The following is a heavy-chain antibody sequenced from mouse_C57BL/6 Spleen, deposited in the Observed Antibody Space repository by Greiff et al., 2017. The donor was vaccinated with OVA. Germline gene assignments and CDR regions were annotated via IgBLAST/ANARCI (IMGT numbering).Heavy chain of an antibody. Sequence: DVKLVESGGGLVKPGGSLKLSCAASGFTFSSYAMSWVRQTPEKRLEWVATISDGGSYTYYPDNVKGRFTISRDNAKNNLYLQMSHLKSEDTAMYYCARESASNYFDYWGQGTTLTVSS. V-gene: IGHV5-4*01. J-gene: IGHJ2*01. CDR2: ISDGGSYT. D-gene: IGHD6-1*01. CDR1: GFTFSSYA. CDR3: ARESASNYFDY.